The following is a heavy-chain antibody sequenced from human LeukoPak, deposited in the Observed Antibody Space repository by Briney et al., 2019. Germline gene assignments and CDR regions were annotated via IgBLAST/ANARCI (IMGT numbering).Heavy chain of an antibody. CDR1: GFTFSSYE. V-gene: IGHV3-48*03. CDR3: ASTLHDSSGYPIPFDY. Sequence: GGSLRLSCAASGFTFSSYEMNWVRQAPGKGLEGVSYISSSGSTIYYADSVKGRFTISRDNAKNSLYLQMNSLRAEDTAVYYCASTLHDSSGYPIPFDYWGQGTLVTVSS. CDR2: ISSSGSTI. D-gene: IGHD3-22*01. J-gene: IGHJ4*02.